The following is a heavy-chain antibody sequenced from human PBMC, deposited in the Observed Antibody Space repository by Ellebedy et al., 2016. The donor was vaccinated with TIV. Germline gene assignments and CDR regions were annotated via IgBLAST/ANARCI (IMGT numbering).Heavy chain of an antibody. V-gene: IGHV1-69*13. CDR1: GGTFSSYG. CDR2: VIPIFGKA. CDR3: ARDRGSSGTYYPRLGYCYYMDV. Sequence: SVKVSXXASGGTFSSYGISWVRQAPGQGLEWMGGVIPIFGKANYAQKFQGRVTITADESTSTAYMELSSLRSEDTAVYSCARDRGSSGTYYPRLGYCYYMDVWGKGTTVTVSS. D-gene: IGHD1-26*01. J-gene: IGHJ6*03.